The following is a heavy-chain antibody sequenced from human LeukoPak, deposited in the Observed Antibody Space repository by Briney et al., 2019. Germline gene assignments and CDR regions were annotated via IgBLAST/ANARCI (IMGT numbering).Heavy chain of an antibody. CDR1: GFTFSSYA. V-gene: IGHV3-23*01. J-gene: IGHJ3*02. CDR2: ISGSGGST. CDR3: AKDRKLYSRAAFDI. Sequence: PGGSLRLSCAASGFTFSSYAMSWVRHAPGKGLEWVSAISGSGGSTYYADSVKGRFTTSRDNSKNTLYLQMNSLRAEDTAVYYCAKDRKLYSRAAFDIWGQGTMVTVSS. D-gene: IGHD6-13*01.